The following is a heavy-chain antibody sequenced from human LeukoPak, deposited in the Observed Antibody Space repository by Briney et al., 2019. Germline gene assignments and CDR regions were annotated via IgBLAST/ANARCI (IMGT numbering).Heavy chain of an antibody. CDR1: VGSFSGYY. J-gene: IGHJ6*03. CDR2: INHSGST. D-gene: IGHD3-10*01. Sequence: SETLSLTCAVYVGSFSGYYWSWIRQPPGKGLEWIVEINHSGSTNYNSSLKSRVTISVDTSKNQFSLKLSSVTAADAVVYYCAGGYYGSGSHCCHMDVWGKGTTITVS. V-gene: IGHV4-34*01. CDR3: AGGYYGSGSHCCHMDV.